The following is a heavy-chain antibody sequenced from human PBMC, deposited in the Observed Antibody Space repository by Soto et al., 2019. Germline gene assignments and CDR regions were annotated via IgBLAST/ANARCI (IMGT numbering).Heavy chain of an antibody. CDR1: GFTFSSYE. CDR3: ARGTSVDYDFWSGYYTGPPDY. V-gene: IGHV3-48*03. D-gene: IGHD3-3*01. J-gene: IGHJ4*02. Sequence: VGSLRLSCAASGFTFSSYEMNWVRQAPGKGPEWVSYISSSGSTIYYADSVKGRFTISRDNAKNSLYLQMNSLRAEDTAVYYCARGTSVDYDFWSGYYTGPPDYWGQGTLVTVSS. CDR2: ISSSGSTI.